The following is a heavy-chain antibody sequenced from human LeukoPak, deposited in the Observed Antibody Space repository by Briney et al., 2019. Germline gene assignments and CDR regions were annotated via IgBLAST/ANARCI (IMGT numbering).Heavy chain of an antibody. CDR1: GGSFSGYY. V-gene: IGHV4-34*01. Sequence: PSETLSLTCAVYGGSFSGYYWSWIRQPPGKGLEWIGEINHSGSTNYNPSLKSRVTISVDTSKNQSSLKLSSVTAADTAVYYCARRPRLLWFGELYGDYFDYWGQGTLVTVSS. J-gene: IGHJ4*02. D-gene: IGHD3-10*01. CDR2: INHSGST. CDR3: ARRPRLLWFGELYGDYFDY.